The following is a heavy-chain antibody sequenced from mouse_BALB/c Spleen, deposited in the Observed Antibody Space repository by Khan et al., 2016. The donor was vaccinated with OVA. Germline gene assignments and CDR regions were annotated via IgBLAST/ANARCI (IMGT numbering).Heavy chain of an antibody. CDR2: IDPTTGYT. CDR3: ARRGLYVIFAY. J-gene: IGHJ3*01. D-gene: IGHD2-12*01. CDR1: GYTFTTYW. V-gene: IGHV1-7*01. Sequence: QVQLQQSGGELAKPGASMKMSCKASGYTFTTYWMHWVKQRPGQGLEWIGYIDPTTGYTEYNQKFKDRATLTTDKSSSTAYMQLSSLTSEDSAVYYCARRGLYVIFAYWGQGTLVTVSA.